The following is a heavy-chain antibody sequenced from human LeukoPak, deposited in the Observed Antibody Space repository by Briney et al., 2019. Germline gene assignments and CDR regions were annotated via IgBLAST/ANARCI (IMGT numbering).Heavy chain of an antibody. CDR3: ARLITMVRGVKAPSFDY. J-gene: IGHJ4*02. CDR1: GFTFSSYG. Sequence: GRSLRLSCAASGFTFSSYGMHWVRQAPGKGLEWVAVISFDGSYKYYADSVKGRFTISRDNSKNTLYLQMNSLRAEDTAVYYCARLITMVRGVKAPSFDYWGQGTLVTVSS. D-gene: IGHD3-10*01. V-gene: IGHV3-30*03. CDR2: ISFDGSYK.